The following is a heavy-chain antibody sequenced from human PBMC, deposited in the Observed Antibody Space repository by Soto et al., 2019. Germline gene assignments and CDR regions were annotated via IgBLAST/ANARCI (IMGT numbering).Heavy chain of an antibody. CDR1: GYSFTRYD. CDR2: MSSRSGNT. J-gene: IGHJ6*02. V-gene: IGHV1-8*03. D-gene: IGHD5-12*01. CDR3: ARGDGYHFNFFHGMDV. Sequence: QVQLVQSGAEVKKPGASVKVSCKASGYSFTRYDILWVRQTTGHGLEWLGWMSSRSGNTGYAQKFQGRVTITTNTTISTSYMELSGLRSEDTAVYYCARGDGYHFNFFHGMDVWGQGTTVTVSS.